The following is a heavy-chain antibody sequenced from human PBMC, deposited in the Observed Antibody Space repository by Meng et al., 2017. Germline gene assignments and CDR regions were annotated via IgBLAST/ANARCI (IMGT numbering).Heavy chain of an antibody. V-gene: IGHV3-11*01. Sequence: QVRLVESGGGLVKPGGSLRLSCAASGFTFRDYYMSWIRQAPGKGLEWVSSISPSVSTINYADSVKGRFTISRDNAKNSLYLQMNSLRAEDTAVYYCARDSSWNDGGGCEYWGQGTLVTVSS. CDR1: GFTFRDYY. CDR2: ISPSVSTI. D-gene: IGHD1-1*01. J-gene: IGHJ4*02. CDR3: ARDSSWNDGGGCEY.